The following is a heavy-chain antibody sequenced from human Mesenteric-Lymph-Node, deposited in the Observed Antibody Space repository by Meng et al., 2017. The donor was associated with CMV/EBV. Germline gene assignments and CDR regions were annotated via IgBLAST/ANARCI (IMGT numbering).Heavy chain of an antibody. D-gene: IGHD6-13*01. CDR2: INSDGSTT. Sequence: GESLKISCAASGFTFSSYWMHWVRQAPGKGLVWVSRINSDGSTTNYADSVKGRFTISRDNAKNTLYLQMNSLRAEDTAVYYCARARGRIAAAEDYFDYWGQGTLVTVSS. CDR3: ARARGRIAAAEDYFDY. V-gene: IGHV3-74*01. CDR1: GFTFSSYW. J-gene: IGHJ4*02.